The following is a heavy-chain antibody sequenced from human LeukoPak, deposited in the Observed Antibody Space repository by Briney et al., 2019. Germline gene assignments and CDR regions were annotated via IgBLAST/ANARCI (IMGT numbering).Heavy chain of an antibody. D-gene: IGHD3-22*01. CDR1: GGSISSYY. Sequence: SETLSLTCTVSGGSISSYYWSWIRQPAGKGLEWIGRIYTSGSTNYNPSLKSRVTMSVDTSKNQFSLKLRSVTAADTAVYYCASDLHYYDSSGYYYSDAFDIWGQGTMVTVSS. J-gene: IGHJ3*02. V-gene: IGHV4-4*07. CDR3: ASDLHYYDSSGYYYSDAFDI. CDR2: IYTSGST.